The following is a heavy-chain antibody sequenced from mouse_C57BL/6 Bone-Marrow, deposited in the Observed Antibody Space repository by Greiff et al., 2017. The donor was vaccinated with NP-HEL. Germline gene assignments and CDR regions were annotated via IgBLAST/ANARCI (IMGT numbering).Heavy chain of an antibody. D-gene: IGHD2-1*01. V-gene: IGHV1-19*01. CDR2: INPYNGGT. CDR3: ARWGWYIYYGNYDAMDY. CDR1: GYTFTDYY. J-gene: IGHJ4*01. Sequence: VQLQQSGPVLVKPGASVKMSCKASGYTFTDYYMNWVKQSHGKSLEWIGVINPYNGGTSYNQKFKGKATLTVDKSSSTAYMELNSLTSEDSAVYYCARWGWYIYYGNYDAMDYWGQGTSVTVSS.